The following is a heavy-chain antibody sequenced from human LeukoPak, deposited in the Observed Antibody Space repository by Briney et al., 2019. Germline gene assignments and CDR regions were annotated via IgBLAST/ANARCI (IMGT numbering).Heavy chain of an antibody. Sequence: SVKVSCKASGGTFSSYAISWVRQAPGQGLEWMGGIIPIFGTANYAQKFQGRVTITADESTSTAYMELSSLRSEDTAVYYCGRDNDACGYSYGYCYFDYWGQGTLVTVSS. J-gene: IGHJ4*02. D-gene: IGHD5-18*01. CDR1: GGTFSSYA. CDR2: IIPIFGTA. V-gene: IGHV1-69*13. CDR3: GRDNDACGYSYGYCYFDY.